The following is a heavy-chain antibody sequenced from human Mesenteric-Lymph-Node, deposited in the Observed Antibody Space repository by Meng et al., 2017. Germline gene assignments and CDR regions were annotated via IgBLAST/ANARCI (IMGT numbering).Heavy chain of an antibody. CDR2: IYSGGST. V-gene: IGHV3-53*01. D-gene: IGHD2-2*01. J-gene: IGHJ6*02. Sequence: GESLKISCAASGFTFSSYWMHWVRQAPGKGLEWVSVIYSGGSTYYADSVKGRFTISRDNSKNTLYLQMNSLRAEDTAVYYCARGPEIYCSSTSCTRDGMDVWGQGTTVTVSS. CDR3: ARGPEIYCSSTSCTRDGMDV. CDR1: GFTFSSYW.